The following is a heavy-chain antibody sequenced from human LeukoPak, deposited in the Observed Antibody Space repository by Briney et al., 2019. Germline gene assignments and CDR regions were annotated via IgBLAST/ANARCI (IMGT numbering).Heavy chain of an antibody. D-gene: IGHD6-13*01. J-gene: IGHJ6*03. CDR1: GFTFSSYA. CDR2: ISGSGGST. V-gene: IGHV3-23*01. Sequence: GGSLRLSCAASGFTFSSYAMSWVRQAPGKWLEWVSAISGSGGSTYYADSVKGRFTISRDISKNTLYLQMNSLRAEDTAVYYCAKGGAAAGIGYYYYYYMDVWGKGTTVTVSS. CDR3: AKGGAAAGIGYYYYYYMDV.